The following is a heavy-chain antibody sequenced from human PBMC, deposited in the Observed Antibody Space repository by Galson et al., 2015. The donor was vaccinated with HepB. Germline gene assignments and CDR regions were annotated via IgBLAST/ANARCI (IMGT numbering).Heavy chain of an antibody. V-gene: IGHV3-48*04. CDR3: ARDKGYCSGGSCYDAYFDY. D-gene: IGHD2-15*01. CDR1: GFTFSSYS. Sequence: SLRLSCAASGFTFSSYSMNWVRQAPGKGLEWVSYISSSSSTIYYADSVKGRFTISRDNAKNSLYLQMNSLRAEDTAVYYCARDKGYCSGGSCYDAYFDYWGQGTLVTVSS. J-gene: IGHJ4*02. CDR2: ISSSSSTI.